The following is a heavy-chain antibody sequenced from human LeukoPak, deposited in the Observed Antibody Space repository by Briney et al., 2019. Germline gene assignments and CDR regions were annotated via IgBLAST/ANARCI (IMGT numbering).Heavy chain of an antibody. Sequence: GGSLRLSCAASGFTFTTYWMSWVRQAPGKGLEWVANINQDGIEKYYVASVKGRFTISRGNAKNSMYVQMNSLRAEDTAVYYCARGFDGYYGFDIWGQGTMVTVSS. V-gene: IGHV3-7*05. D-gene: IGHD5-24*01. CDR1: GFTFTTYW. J-gene: IGHJ3*02. CDR3: ARGFDGYYGFDI. CDR2: INQDGIEK.